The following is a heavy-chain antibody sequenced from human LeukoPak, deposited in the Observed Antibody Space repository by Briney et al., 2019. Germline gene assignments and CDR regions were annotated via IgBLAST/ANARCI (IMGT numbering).Heavy chain of an antibody. CDR3: ARDVGGGSVY. CDR1: GFTFSSYG. V-gene: IGHV3-7*05. D-gene: IGHD6-19*01. CDR2: INQDGSEK. Sequence: GGSLRLSCAASGFTFSSYGMHWVRQAPGRGLEWVANINQDGSEKYYLDSVKGRFTISRDNAKDSLYLRMNSLRAEDTAVYYCARDVGGGSVYWGQGALVTVSS. J-gene: IGHJ4*02.